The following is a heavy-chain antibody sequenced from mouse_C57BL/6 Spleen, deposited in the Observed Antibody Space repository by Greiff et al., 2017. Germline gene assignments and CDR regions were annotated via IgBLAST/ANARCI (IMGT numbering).Heavy chain of an antibody. V-gene: IGHV1-53*01. Sequence: QVQLQQPGTELVKPGASVKLSCKASGYTFTSYWMHWVKQRPGQGLEWIGNINPSNGGTNYNEKFKSKATLTVDKSSSTAYMQLSSLTSEDSAVYYCAREGVYDYDDCSFAYWGQGTLVTVSA. D-gene: IGHD2-4*01. J-gene: IGHJ3*01. CDR3: AREGVYDYDDCSFAY. CDR1: GYTFTSYW. CDR2: INPSNGGT.